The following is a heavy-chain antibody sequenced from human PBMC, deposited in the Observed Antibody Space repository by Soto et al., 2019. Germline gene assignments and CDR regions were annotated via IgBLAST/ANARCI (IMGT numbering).Heavy chain of an antibody. CDR2: MNPNSGNT. D-gene: IGHD6-13*01. Sequence: QVQLVQSGAEVKKSGASVKVSCKASGYTFTSYDINWVRQATGQGLEWMGWMNPNSGNTGYAQKFQGRVTMTRNTSICTAYMELSSLRYEDTAVYYCARERSAASTGWFDPWGQGTLVTVSS. CDR1: GYTFTSYD. J-gene: IGHJ5*02. V-gene: IGHV1-8*01. CDR3: ARERSAASTGWFDP.